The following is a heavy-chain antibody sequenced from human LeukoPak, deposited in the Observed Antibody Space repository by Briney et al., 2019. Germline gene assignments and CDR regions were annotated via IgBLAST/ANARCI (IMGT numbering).Heavy chain of an antibody. J-gene: IGHJ4*02. Sequence: GASVKVSCKASGYTFTGYYMHWVRPAPGQGLEWMGIINPSGGSTSYAQKFQGRVTMTRDTSTSTVYMELSSVSSDDTAVYYCARDYDFFDYWGQGTLVTVSS. D-gene: IGHD3-16*01. CDR3: ARDYDFFDY. V-gene: IGHV1-46*01. CDR2: INPSGGST. CDR1: GYTFTGYY.